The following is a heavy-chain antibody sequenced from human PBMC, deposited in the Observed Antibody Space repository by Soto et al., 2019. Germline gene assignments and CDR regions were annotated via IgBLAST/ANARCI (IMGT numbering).Heavy chain of an antibody. CDR1: GFTFSDYY. V-gene: IGHV3-11*06. D-gene: IGHD5-18*01. CDR3: ARALGYSYGHFDY. Sequence: GGSLRLSCAASGFTFSDYYMSWIRQAPGKGLEWVSYISSSSSYTNYADSVKGRFTISRDNAKNSLYLQMNSLRAEDTAVYYCARALGYSYGHFDYWGQGTLVTVSS. CDR2: ISSSSSYT. J-gene: IGHJ4*02.